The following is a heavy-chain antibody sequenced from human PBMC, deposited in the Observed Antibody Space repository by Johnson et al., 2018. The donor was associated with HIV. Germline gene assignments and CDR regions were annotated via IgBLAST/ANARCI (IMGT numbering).Heavy chain of an antibody. J-gene: IGHJ3*02. D-gene: IGHD3-16*01. CDR1: GFTFSSYA. Sequence: QVQLVESGGGVVQPGRSLRLSCAASGFTFSSYAMHWVRQAPGKGLEWVAVISYDGSNKNYADSVKGRFTISRDNTKNTLYLQMNSLRAEDTAVYYCASLGLDLLVKAPLSVVFDAFDIWGQGTMVTVSS. V-gene: IGHV3-30*04. CDR3: ASLGLDLLVKAPLSVVFDAFDI. CDR2: ISYDGSNK.